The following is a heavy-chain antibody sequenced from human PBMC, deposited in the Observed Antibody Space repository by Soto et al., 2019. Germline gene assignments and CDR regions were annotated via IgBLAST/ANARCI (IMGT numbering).Heavy chain of an antibody. D-gene: IGHD2-15*01. V-gene: IGHV3-23*01. CDR1: XXXVSSXX. Sequence: VSLRRSGAAXXXXVSSXXXRSVRQAPGKGLEWVSAMSGRGGSTYDAGSVNGRFSISRDNSKNTLYLQMNSLRAEDTAVYYCAKGACSGGSCYFDYWGQGTLVTVS. CDR2: MSGRGGST. CDR3: AKGACSGGSCYFDY. J-gene: IGHJ4*02.